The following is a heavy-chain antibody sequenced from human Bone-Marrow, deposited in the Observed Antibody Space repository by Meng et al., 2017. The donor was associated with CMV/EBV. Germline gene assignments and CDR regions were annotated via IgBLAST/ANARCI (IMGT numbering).Heavy chain of an antibody. D-gene: IGHD3-22*01. Sequence: ASVKVSCKASGYTFTGYYMHWVRQAPGQGLEWMGWINPNSGGTNYAQKFQGRVTMTRDTSISTAYMELSRLRSDDTAVYYCARDLPGYYDSSGYSKAFEYWGQGTLVTVSS. CDR1: GYTFTGYY. V-gene: IGHV1-2*02. J-gene: IGHJ4*02. CDR3: ARDLPGYYDSSGYSKAFEY. CDR2: INPNSGGT.